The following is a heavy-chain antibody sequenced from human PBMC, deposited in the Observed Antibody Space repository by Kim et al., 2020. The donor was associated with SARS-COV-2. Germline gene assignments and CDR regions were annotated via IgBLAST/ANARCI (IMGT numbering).Heavy chain of an antibody. CDR1: GGSISSGGYY. V-gene: IGHV4-31*03. CDR2: IYYSGST. J-gene: IGHJ3*02. CDR3: ARALRGYYDSSGYSNAFDI. D-gene: IGHD3-22*01. Sequence: SETLSLTCTVSGGSISSGGYYWSWIRQHPGKGLEWIGYIYYSGSTYYNPSLKSRVTISVDTSKNQFSLKLSSVTAADTAVYYCARALRGYYDSSGYSNAFDIWGQGTMVTVSS.